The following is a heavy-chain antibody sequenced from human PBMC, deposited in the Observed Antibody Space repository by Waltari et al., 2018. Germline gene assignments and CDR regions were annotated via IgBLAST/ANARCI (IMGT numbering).Heavy chain of an antibody. CDR1: GGSISSGGYY. CDR3: ARALSRRAAAGTVDY. CDR2: IYYSGST. D-gene: IGHD6-13*01. Sequence: QVQLQESGPGLVKPSQTLSLTCTVSGGSISSGGYYWSWIRQHPGKGLEWIGYIYYSGSTYYNPSRKSRVTISVDTSKNQFSLKLSSVTAADTAVYYCARALSRRAAAGTVDYWGQGTLVTVSS. V-gene: IGHV4-31*03. J-gene: IGHJ4*02.